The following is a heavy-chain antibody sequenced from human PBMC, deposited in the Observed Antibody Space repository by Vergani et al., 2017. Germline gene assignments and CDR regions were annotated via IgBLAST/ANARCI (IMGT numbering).Heavy chain of an antibody. Sequence: QSQLQQSGPGLVKPSETLFLTCTVSADSISSGSYYWGWIRQPPGKSLEWIGSIYYSGLTYYNPSLKSRVAISVDTSKNQFSLKLSSVTAADTAVYYCARDRGFYYTSERSVYSYYGVDVWGQGTTVIVSS. CDR3: ARDRGFYYTSERSVYSYYGVDV. CDR1: ADSISSGSYY. V-gene: IGHV4-39*02. J-gene: IGHJ6*02. CDR2: IYYSGLT. D-gene: IGHD3-10*01.